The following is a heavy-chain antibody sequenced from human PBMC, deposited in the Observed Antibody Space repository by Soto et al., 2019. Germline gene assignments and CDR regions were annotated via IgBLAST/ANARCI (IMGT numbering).Heavy chain of an antibody. CDR2: IVPIVDTS. CDR1: GGTFSSYA. D-gene: IGHD5-12*01. V-gene: IGHV1-69*12. Sequence: QVQLVQSGAEVRQPASSVKVSCKTSGGTFSSYAISWVRQAPGQGLEWMGGIVPIVDTSTCAQKFQGRVTITADESTSTVYMELSSLRSDDTAVYYCVRVVAIPGYPDNWGQGTLLTVSS. CDR3: VRVVAIPGYPDN. J-gene: IGHJ4*02.